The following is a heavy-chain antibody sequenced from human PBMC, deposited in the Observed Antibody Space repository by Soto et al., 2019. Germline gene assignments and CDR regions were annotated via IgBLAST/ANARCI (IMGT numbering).Heavy chain of an antibody. J-gene: IGHJ6*02. CDR1: GFTFNDYG. CDR2: VSNDGTKK. V-gene: IGHV3-30*18. Sequence: VQLVESGGGVVQPGRSLRLSCAASGFTFNDYGMHWVRQAPGKGLEWVAAVSNDGTKKHYADSVKGRFTISKDTSKKTLYLQMDSLRVEDTAVYYCAKDANYDASTGSDYFYYYYGMDVWGQGTTVTVSS. D-gene: IGHD3-9*01. CDR3: AKDANYDASTGSDYFYYYYGMDV.